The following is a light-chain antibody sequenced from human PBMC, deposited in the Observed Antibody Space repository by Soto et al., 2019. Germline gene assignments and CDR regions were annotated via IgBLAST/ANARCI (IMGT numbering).Light chain of an antibody. CDR2: EVS. CDR3: SSYTSSSTYV. CDR1: SSDVGGYHY. V-gene: IGLV2-14*01. J-gene: IGLJ1*01. Sequence: QSALTQPASVSGSPGQSITISCTGTSSDVGGYHYVSWYQQHPGKAPKIMIYEVSNRPSGVSNRFSGSKSGNTASLTISVLQAEDEADYYCSSYTSSSTYVFGTGTKLTVL.